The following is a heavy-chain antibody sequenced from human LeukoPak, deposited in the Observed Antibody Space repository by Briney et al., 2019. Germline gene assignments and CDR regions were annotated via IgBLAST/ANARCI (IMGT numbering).Heavy chain of an antibody. CDR1: GGSISSSSCY. CDR2: IYYSGST. Sequence: SETLSLTCTVSGGSISSSSCYWGWIRQPPGKGLEWIGSIYYSGSTYYNPSLKSRVTISVDTSKNQFSLKLSSVTAADTAVYYCARDGYNYPFWSWGQGTLVTVSS. CDR3: ARDGYNYPFWS. J-gene: IGHJ4*02. V-gene: IGHV4-39*07. D-gene: IGHD5-24*01.